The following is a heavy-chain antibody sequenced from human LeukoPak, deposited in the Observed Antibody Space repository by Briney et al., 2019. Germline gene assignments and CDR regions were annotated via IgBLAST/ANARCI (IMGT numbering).Heavy chain of an antibody. V-gene: IGHV3-73*01. CDR3: TRDYGDGYGMDV. Sequence: GGSLRLSCAASGFTFSGSAMHWVRQASGKGLEWVGRIRSKANSYATAYAASVKGTFTISRDDSKNTAYLQMNSLKTEDTAVYYCTRDYGDGYGMDVWGQGTTVTVSS. CDR2: IRSKANSYAT. D-gene: IGHD4-17*01. J-gene: IGHJ6*02. CDR1: GFTFSGSA.